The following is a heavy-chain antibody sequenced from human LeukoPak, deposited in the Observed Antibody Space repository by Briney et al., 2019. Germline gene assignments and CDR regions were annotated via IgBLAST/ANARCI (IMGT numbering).Heavy chain of an antibody. J-gene: IGHJ6*03. D-gene: IGHD6-6*01. CDR1: GFTFSSYS. CDR2: ISSSSSYI. V-gene: IGHV3-21*01. CDR3: ARDYSSSVGPPYYMDV. Sequence: GGSLRLSCAASGFTFSSYSMNWVRQAPGKGLEWVSSISSSSSYIYCADSVKGRFTISRDNAKNSLYLQMNSLRAEDTAVYYCARDYSSSVGPPYYMDVWGKGTTVTVSS.